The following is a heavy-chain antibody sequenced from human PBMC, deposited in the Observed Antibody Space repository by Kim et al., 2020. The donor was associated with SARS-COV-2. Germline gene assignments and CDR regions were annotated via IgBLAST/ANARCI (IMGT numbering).Heavy chain of an antibody. V-gene: IGHV3-23*03. CDR1: GFTFSSYA. CDR3: AKELGAFDI. J-gene: IGHJ3*02. Sequence: GGSLRLSCAASGFTFSSYAMSWVRQAPGKGLEWVSVIYSGGSSTYYADSVKGRFTISRDNSKNTLYLQMNSLRAEDTAVYYCAKELGAFDIWGQGTMVTVSS. CDR2: IYSGGSST.